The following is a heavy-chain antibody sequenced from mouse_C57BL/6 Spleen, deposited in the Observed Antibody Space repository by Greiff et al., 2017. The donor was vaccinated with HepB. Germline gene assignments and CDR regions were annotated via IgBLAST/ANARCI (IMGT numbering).Heavy chain of an antibody. J-gene: IGHJ4*01. CDR3: AEGWLLRGYAMDD. Sequence: EVQLQESVAELVRPGASVKLSCTASGFNINNTYMHWVKQRPGQGLEWIGSIDPANGDTKYAPKFKGKATITADTSSNTAYLQLSSLTSEDAAIYYCAEGWLLRGYAMDDWGQGTSVTVAS. V-gene: IGHV14-3*01. D-gene: IGHD2-3*01. CDR2: IDPANGDT. CDR1: GFNINNTY.